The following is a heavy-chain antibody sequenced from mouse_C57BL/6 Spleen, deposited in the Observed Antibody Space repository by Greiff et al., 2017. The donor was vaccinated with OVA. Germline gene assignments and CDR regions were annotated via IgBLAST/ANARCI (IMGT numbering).Heavy chain of an antibody. CDR1: GYTFTDYN. CDR2: INPNNGGT. D-gene: IGHD3-1*01. J-gene: IGHJ2*01. Sequence: EVKVVESGPELVKPGASVKIPCKASGYTFTDYNMDWVKQSHGKSLEWIGDINPNNGGTIYNQKFKGKATLTVDKSSSTAYMELRSLTSEDTAVYYCARSGLNLDYWGQGTTLTVSS. CDR3: ARSGLNLDY. V-gene: IGHV1-18*01.